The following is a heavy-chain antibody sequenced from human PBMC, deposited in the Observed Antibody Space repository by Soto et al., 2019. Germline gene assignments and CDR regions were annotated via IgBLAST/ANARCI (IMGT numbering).Heavy chain of an antibody. D-gene: IGHD2-8*01. Sequence: PSETLSLTCTVSGGSIRNYYWSWIRQPPGKGLEWIGYVYSSGSTHYNPSLQSRVTISADTSKNQVSLKVNSVTAADTAVYYCARDHPHRHGVYYIDYWGQGTPVTVSS. J-gene: IGHJ4*02. CDR3: ARDHPHRHGVYYIDY. CDR2: VYSSGST. V-gene: IGHV4-59*01. CDR1: GGSIRNYY.